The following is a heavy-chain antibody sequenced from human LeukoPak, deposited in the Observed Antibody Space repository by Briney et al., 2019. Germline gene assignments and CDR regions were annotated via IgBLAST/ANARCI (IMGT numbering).Heavy chain of an antibody. CDR2: IIPIFGTA. D-gene: IGHD6-19*01. CDR3: ARGLQENLAWLTAFSAFDI. CDR1: GGTFSSYA. Sequence: SVKVSCKASGGTFSSYAISWVRQAPGQGLEWMGGIIPIFGTANYAQKFQGRVTITADESTSTAYMELSSLRSEDTAVYYCARGLQENLAWLTAFSAFDIWGQGTMVTVSS. V-gene: IGHV1-69*01. J-gene: IGHJ3*02.